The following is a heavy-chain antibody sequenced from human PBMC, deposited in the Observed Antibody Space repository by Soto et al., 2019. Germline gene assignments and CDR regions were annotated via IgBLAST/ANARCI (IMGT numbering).Heavy chain of an antibody. CDR3: ARARNGGYYDSSGSLFDC. D-gene: IGHD3-22*01. J-gene: IGHJ4*02. V-gene: IGHV1-18*01. CDR1: GYTFTSYG. CDR2: ISAYNGNT. Sequence: ASVKVSCKASGYTFTSYGISWVRQAPGQGLEWMGWISAYNGNTNYAQKLQGRVTMTTDTSTSTAYMELRSLRSDDTAVYYCARARNGGYYDSSGSLFDCWGQGTLVTVSS.